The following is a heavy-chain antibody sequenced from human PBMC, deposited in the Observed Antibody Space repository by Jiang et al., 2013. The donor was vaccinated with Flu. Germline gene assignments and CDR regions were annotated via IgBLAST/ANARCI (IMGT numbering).Heavy chain of an antibody. CDR2: VYYSGSY. Sequence: LLKPSESLSLTCSVSGGSVSSGGHFWSWIRQPPGKGLEWIGYVYYSGSYNYNASLKRRVTISVDTSKNQFYLKLNSVTAADTAVYYCARDSNGWYSEWGQGTLVTVSS. J-gene: IGHJ4*02. D-gene: IGHD6-19*01. V-gene: IGHV4-61*08. CDR3: ARDSNGWYSE. CDR1: GGSVSSGGHF.